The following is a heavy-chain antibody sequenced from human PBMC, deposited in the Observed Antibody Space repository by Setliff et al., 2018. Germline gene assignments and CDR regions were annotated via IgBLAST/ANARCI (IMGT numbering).Heavy chain of an antibody. J-gene: IGHJ3*02. Sequence: GESLKISCKGSGYSFTSYWIGWVRRMPGKGLEWMGIIYPGDSDTRYSPSFQGQVTISADKSISAAYLQWSSLKASDTTMYYCARLSPYGDDAFDIWGQGTMVTVSS. CDR1: GYSFTSYW. V-gene: IGHV5-51*01. CDR2: IYPGDSDT. CDR3: ARLSPYGDDAFDI. D-gene: IGHD4-17*01.